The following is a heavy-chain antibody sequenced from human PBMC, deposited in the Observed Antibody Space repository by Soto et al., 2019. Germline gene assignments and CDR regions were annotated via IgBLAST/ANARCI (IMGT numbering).Heavy chain of an antibody. D-gene: IGHD5-18*01. V-gene: IGHV4-39*01. CDR1: GGSIGSISYY. Sequence: SETLSLTCTVSGGSIGSISYYWGCIRQPPGKGLEWIASIDYTGNTFYNPSLTSRVTISVDTSKNQFSLKVTSVTAADTAVYYCARINKGYGTDSWGQGTLVTVSS. J-gene: IGHJ4*02. CDR2: IDYTGNT. CDR3: ARINKGYGTDS.